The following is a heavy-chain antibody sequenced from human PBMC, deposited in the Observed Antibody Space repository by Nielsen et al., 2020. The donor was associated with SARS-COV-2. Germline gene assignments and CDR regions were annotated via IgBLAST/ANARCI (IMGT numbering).Heavy chain of an antibody. CDR1: GGSFSGYY. CDR2: INHSGST. Sequence: SETLSLTCAVYGGSFSGYYWSWIRQPPGKGPEWIGEINHSGSTNYNPSLKSRVTISVDTSKNQFSLKLSSVTAADTAVYYCARVGRRFGESPWGQGTLVTVSS. J-gene: IGHJ5*02. D-gene: IGHD3-10*01. V-gene: IGHV4-34*01. CDR3: ARVGRRFGESP.